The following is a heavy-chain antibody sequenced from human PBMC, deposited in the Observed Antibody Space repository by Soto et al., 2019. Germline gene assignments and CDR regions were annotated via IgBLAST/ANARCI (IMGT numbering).Heavy chain of an antibody. Sequence: SETRSLTCTVSGGSISSGGYYWSWIRQHPGKGLEWIGYIYYSGSTYYNPSLKSRVTISVDTSKNQFSLKLSSVTAADTAVYYCARDQRELSHSFDPWGQGTLVTVSS. D-gene: IGHD1-26*01. CDR3: ARDQRELSHSFDP. V-gene: IGHV4-31*03. J-gene: IGHJ5*02. CDR1: GGSISSGGYY. CDR2: IYYSGST.